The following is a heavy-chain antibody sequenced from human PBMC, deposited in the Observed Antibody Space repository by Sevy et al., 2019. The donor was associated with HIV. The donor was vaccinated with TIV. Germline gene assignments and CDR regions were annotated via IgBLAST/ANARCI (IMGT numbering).Heavy chain of an antibody. V-gene: IGHV3-7*01. CDR1: GFTFSSYS. J-gene: IGHJ4*02. CDR3: ARPIALADSY. CDR2: IKPDGSKK. Sequence: GGSLRLSCAASGFTFSSYSMNWVRQAPGKGLEWVANIKPDGSKKYYVDSVKGRFTISRDNAENSLYLQMNSLRAEDTAVYYCARPIALADSYWGQGTQVTVSS. D-gene: IGHD6-13*01.